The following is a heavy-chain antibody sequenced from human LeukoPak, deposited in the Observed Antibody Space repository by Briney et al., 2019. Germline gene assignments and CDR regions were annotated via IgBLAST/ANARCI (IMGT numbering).Heavy chain of an antibody. V-gene: IGHV4-34*01. CDR1: GGSFSGYY. Sequence: SETLSLTCAVCGGSFSGYYWSWIRQPPGKGPEWIGEINHSGRTNYNPSLKSRVTISVDTSKPQFSLQLRSVTAADTAVYYCARGGDYGDHHLDYWGQGTLVTVSS. CDR3: ARGGDYGDHHLDY. CDR2: INHSGRT. J-gene: IGHJ4*02. D-gene: IGHD4-17*01.